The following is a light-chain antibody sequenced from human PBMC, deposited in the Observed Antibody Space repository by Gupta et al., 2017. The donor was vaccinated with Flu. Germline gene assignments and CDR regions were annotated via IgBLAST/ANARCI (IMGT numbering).Light chain of an antibody. V-gene: IGLV2-8*01. CDR3: SSYAGSNQGV. Sequence: SVTIACTGTSSDVGGYKYVSWYQHHPGKDPKLIMYEVSGRPSGVPDRVSGSKSGNKASLTVSGLQAEDEADDYCSSYAGSNQGVFGGGTKLTVL. CDR2: EVS. CDR1: SSDVGGYKY. J-gene: IGLJ3*02.